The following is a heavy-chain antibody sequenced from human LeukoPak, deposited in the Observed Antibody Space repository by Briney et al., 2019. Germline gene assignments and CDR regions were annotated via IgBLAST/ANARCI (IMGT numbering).Heavy chain of an antibody. V-gene: IGHV7-4-1*02. J-gene: IGHJ5*02. CDR1: GYTFTSYA. CDR3: ARSTGSSSWPHYNWFDP. D-gene: IGHD6-13*01. CDR2: INTNTGNP. Sequence: GASVKVSCKASGYTFTSYAMNWVRQAPGQGLEWMGWINTNTGNPTYAQGFTGRFVFSLDTSVSTAYLQISSLKAEDTAVYYCARSTGSSSWPHYNWFDPWGQGTLVTVSS.